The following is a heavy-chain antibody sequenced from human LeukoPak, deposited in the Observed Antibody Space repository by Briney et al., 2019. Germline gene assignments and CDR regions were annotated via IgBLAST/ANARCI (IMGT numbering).Heavy chain of an antibody. D-gene: IGHD3-3*01. CDR2: IYSGGST. CDR3: ARDITYYDFWSGYYYMDV. V-gene: IGHV3-66*02. Sequence: HPGGSLRLSCAASGFTLSSNYMSWVRQAPGKGLEWVSVIYSGGSTYYADSVKGRFTISRDNSKNTLYLQMNSLRAEDTAVYYCARDITYYDFWSGYYYMDVWGKGTTVTVSS. CDR1: GFTLSSNY. J-gene: IGHJ6*03.